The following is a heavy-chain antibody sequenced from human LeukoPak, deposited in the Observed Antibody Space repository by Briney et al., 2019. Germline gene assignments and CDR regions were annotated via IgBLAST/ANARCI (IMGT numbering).Heavy chain of an antibody. J-gene: IGHJ4*02. CDR2: ISSSGSTI. V-gene: IGHV3-11*01. D-gene: IGHD1-14*01. Sequence: GGSPTLSCAPSGLTVSDYYMSWIRHPPGKGRGWVSYISSSGSTINYADSGKGRFTIYRRNAKNSLYLQMNSLRAAETAVYYCARNVTRHYSDDWGEGTLVTVS. CDR3: ARNVTRHYSDD. CDR1: GLTVSDYY.